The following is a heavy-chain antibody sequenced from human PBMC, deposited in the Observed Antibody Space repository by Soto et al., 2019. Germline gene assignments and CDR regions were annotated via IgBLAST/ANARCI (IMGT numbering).Heavy chain of an antibody. V-gene: IGHV1-2*04. CDR1: GYTFTGYY. Sequence: ASVKVSCKASGYTFTGYYMHWVRQAPGQGLEWMGWINPNSGGTNYAQKFQGWVTMTSDTSISTAYMELSRLRSDVTAVYYCAVPSDGYNYLDYWGQGTLVTVSS. CDR2: INPNSGGT. CDR3: AVPSDGYNYLDY. D-gene: IGHD5-12*01. J-gene: IGHJ4*02.